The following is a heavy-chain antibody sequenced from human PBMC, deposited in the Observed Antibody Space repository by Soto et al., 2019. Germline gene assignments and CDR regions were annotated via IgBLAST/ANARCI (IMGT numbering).Heavy chain of an antibody. CDR1: GFTFTNAW. CDR3: ATCIAARACACDM. V-gene: IGHV3-15*07. CDR2: LKSIADAETT. D-gene: IGHD6-6*01. Sequence: EVQLVESGGGLVEPGGSLRLSCAASGFTFTNAWMNWVRQAPGKGLEWVGRLKSIADAETTDYAAPVQGRFSISRDDSKNTRYLQMNSLKTEDTAVYYCATCIAARACACDMWGQGTMVTVSS. J-gene: IGHJ3*02.